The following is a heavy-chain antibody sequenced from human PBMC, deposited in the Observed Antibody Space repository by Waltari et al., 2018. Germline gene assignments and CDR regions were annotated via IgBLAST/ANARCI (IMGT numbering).Heavy chain of an antibody. CDR1: GFTFRRHW. V-gene: IGHV3-7*01. J-gene: IGHJ4*02. CDR2: IKEDGSDK. CDR3: ATWRWGQSEFDY. D-gene: IGHD7-27*01. Sequence: EAQLVESGGKLVQPGGSLRLSCVASGFTFRRHWMSWVRQAPGRGLEWVATIKEDGSDKHYVDSVRGRVTISRDNANDSLYLQMNSLRAEDTAVYYCATWRWGQSEFDYWGQGTLVIVSS.